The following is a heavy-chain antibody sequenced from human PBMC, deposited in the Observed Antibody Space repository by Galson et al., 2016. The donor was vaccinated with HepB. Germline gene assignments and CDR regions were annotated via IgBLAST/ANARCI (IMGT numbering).Heavy chain of an antibody. CDR2: ISPSNGNT. CDR1: GYTFTRYG. J-gene: IGHJ4*02. CDR3: ARRRRDSSNWSGLGF. D-gene: IGHD6-13*01. V-gene: IGHV1-18*01. Sequence: SVKVSCKAFGYTFTRYGVSWVRQAPGQGLEWMGWISPSNGNTNYAQKVQGRVTMTTDTSTSTAYMELRSLRSDDTAVYYCARRRRDSSNWSGLGFWGQGTLVTVSS.